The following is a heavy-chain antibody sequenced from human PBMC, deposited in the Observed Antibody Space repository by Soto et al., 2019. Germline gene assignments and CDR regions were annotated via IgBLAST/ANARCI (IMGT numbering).Heavy chain of an antibody. Sequence: SETLSLTCAVYGGSFSGYYWSWIRQPPGKGLEWIGEINHSGSTNYNPSLKSRVTISVDTSKNQFSLKLSSVTAADTAVYYCAGGPRRVLWFGDGMDVWGQGTTVTVSS. V-gene: IGHV4-34*01. CDR3: AGGPRRVLWFGDGMDV. CDR1: GGSFSGYY. CDR2: INHSGST. D-gene: IGHD3-10*01. J-gene: IGHJ6*02.